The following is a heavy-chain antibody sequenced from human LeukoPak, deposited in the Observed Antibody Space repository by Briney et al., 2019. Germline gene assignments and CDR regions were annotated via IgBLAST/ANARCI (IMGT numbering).Heavy chain of an antibody. CDR2: IYYSGST. V-gene: IGHV4-59*01. J-gene: IGHJ2*01. CDR1: GGSISSYY. D-gene: IGHD3-22*01. CDR3: ARAPYYDSSGYPTSYFDP. Sequence: SETLSLTCTVSGGSISSYYWSWIRQPPGKGLEWIGYIYYSGSTNYNPSLKGRVTISVDTSKNQFSLKLSSVTAADTAVYYCARAPYYDSSGYPTSYFDPWGRGTLVTVSS.